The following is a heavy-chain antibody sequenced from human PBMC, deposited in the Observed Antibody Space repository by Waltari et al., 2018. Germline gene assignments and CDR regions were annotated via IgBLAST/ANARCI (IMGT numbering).Heavy chain of an antibody. CDR1: GGSISSYY. D-gene: IGHD3-10*01. Sequence: QVQLQESGPGLVKPSETLSLTCTVSGGSISSYYWSWIRPPPGKGLEWIGYIYYSGSTNYNPSLKSRVTISVDTSKNQFSLKLSSVTAADTAVYYCARSYYYGSGSLGYGMDVWGQGTTVTVSS. J-gene: IGHJ6*02. V-gene: IGHV4-59*01. CDR3: ARSYYYGSGSLGYGMDV. CDR2: IYYSGST.